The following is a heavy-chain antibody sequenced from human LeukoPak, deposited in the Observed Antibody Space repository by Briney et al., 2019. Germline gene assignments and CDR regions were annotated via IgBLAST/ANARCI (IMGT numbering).Heavy chain of an antibody. J-gene: IGHJ4*02. CDR1: GLAFTSSS. D-gene: IGHD3-3*01. Sequence: PGGSLRLSCAASGLAFTSSSMHWVRQAPGKGLEWVAVISSDGNNKYYIDSVKGRFTISRDNSKNTLYLQMNSLRAEDTAVYYCAKETGDFWSGYPIDYWGQGTLVTVSS. V-gene: IGHV3-30-3*01. CDR3: AKETGDFWSGYPIDY. CDR2: ISSDGNNK.